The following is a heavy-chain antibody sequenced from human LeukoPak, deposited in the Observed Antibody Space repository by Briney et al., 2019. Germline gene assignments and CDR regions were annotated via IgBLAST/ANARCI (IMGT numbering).Heavy chain of an antibody. Sequence: PGGSLRLSCAASGFTFSSYAMNWVRQAPGKGLEWVSAISGSGSGTYYVDSVKGRFTISRDNAKNTLYLQMNSLRAEDTAVYYCAGVLGVRDLAYFDYWGHGTLVTVSS. J-gene: IGHJ4*01. CDR2: ISGSGSGT. CDR3: AGVLGVRDLAYFDY. D-gene: IGHD3-10*01. CDR1: GFTFSSYA. V-gene: IGHV3-23*01.